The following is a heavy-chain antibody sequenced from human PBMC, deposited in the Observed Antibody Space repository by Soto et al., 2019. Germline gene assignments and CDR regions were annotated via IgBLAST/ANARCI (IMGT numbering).Heavy chain of an antibody. Sequence: QVQLQQWGAGLLKPSETLSLNCAVTGGSLSGYYWSWIRQPPGKGLEWIGEVKDGGHTNYSPSLRGRVTLASDTSNNRCSLRLNSVTAADTGVYYCARGQEGVVAAHWDQGSLVTVSS. CDR3: ARGQEGVVAAH. J-gene: IGHJ4*02. CDR2: VKDGGHT. D-gene: IGHD6-19*01. CDR1: GGSLSGYY. V-gene: IGHV4-34*01.